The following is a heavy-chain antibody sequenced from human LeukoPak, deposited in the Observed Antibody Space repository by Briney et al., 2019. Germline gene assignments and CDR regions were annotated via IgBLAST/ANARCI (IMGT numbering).Heavy chain of an antibody. CDR3: ARKELEGSWFDP. J-gene: IGHJ5*02. CDR1: GFTLSPYA. Sequence: GGSLRLSCAASGFTLSPYAMNWVRQAPGKGLEWIAFISDSGHTKYNADSVKGRFTISRDNAKNSVFLQMNGLRDEDTAVYYCARKELEGSWFDPWGQGTLVTVTS. CDR2: ISDSGHTK. V-gene: IGHV3-48*02. D-gene: IGHD3-3*01.